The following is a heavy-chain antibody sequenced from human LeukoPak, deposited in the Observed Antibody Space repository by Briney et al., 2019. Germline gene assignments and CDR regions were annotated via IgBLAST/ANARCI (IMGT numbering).Heavy chain of an antibody. J-gene: IGHJ5*02. CDR3: AREYSGYDHSPVDP. Sequence: ASVKVSCKASGYTFNRYGMNWVRQAPGQGLEWMGWINPNSGGTKYAQNFQGRVTMTRDTSISTAYMELSSLRSDDTAVYYCAREYSGYDHSPVDPWGQGTLVTVSS. CDR1: GYTFNRYG. V-gene: IGHV1-2*02. D-gene: IGHD5-12*01. CDR2: INPNSGGT.